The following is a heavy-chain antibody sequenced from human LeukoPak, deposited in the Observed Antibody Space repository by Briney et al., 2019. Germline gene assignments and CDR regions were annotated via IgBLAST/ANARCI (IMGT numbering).Heavy chain of an antibody. CDR3: ARVSQVKGGAFDI. CDR1: GFTFSSYS. CDR2: ISSSSSTI. D-gene: IGHD2-15*01. J-gene: IGHJ3*02. Sequence: HPGGSLRLSCAASGFTFSSYSMNWVRQAPGKGLEWVSYISSSSSTIYYADSVKGRFTISRDNAKNSLYLQMNSLRAEDTAVYYCARVSQVKGGAFDIWGQGTMVTVSS. V-gene: IGHV3-48*01.